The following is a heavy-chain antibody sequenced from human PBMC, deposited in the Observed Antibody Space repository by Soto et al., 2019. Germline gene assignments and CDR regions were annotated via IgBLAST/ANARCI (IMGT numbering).Heavy chain of an antibody. D-gene: IGHD5-12*01. V-gene: IGHV1-24*01. CDR2: FDPEDGET. J-gene: IGHJ4*02. CDR1: GYTLTELS. CDR3: ATSNWGYSGPPPNYFDY. Sequence: GASVKVSCKVSGYTLTELSMHWVRQAPGKGLEWMGGFDPEDGETIYAQKFQGRVTMTEDTSTDTAYMELSSLRSEDTAVYYCATSNWGYSGPPPNYFDYWGQGTLVTVSS.